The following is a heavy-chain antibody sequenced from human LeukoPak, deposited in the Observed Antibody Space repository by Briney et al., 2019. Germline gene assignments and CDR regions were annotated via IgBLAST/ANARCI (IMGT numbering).Heavy chain of an antibody. CDR3: AKGHMTTYFQH. V-gene: IGHV3-53*01. J-gene: IGHJ1*01. CDR1: GFTVSSEY. CDR2: VYRNGST. D-gene: IGHD4-11*01. Sequence: PGGSLRLSCAASGFTVSSEYMSWVRQAPGKGLEWVSAVYRNGSTYHADSVKGRFTISRDNSENTLYLQMNSLSAEDTAVYYCAKGHMTTYFQHWDQGTLVTVSS.